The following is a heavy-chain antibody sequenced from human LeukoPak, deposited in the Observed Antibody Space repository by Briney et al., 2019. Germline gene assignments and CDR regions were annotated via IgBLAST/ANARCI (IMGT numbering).Heavy chain of an antibody. CDR3: AREDYYDSSGYSLY. CDR1: GYTFTGYY. CDR2: INPNSGCT. Sequence: GASVKVSCKTSGYTFTGYYMHWVRQAPGQGLEWMGWINPNSGCTNYAQKFQGRVTMTRDTSISTAYMELSRLRSDDTAVYYCAREDYYDSSGYSLYWGQGTLVTVSS. V-gene: IGHV1-2*02. D-gene: IGHD3-22*01. J-gene: IGHJ4*02.